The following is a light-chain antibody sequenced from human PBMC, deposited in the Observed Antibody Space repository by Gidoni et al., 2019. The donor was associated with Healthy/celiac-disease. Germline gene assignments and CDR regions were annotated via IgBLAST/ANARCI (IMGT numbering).Light chain of an antibody. J-gene: IGKJ4*01. CDR3: QQSYSTPHT. V-gene: IGKV1-39*01. Sequence: DIQMIQSPSSLSASVGDRVTITCRASQSISSYLNGYQQKPEKAPKLLIYAASSLQSGVPSKFGGGGSGTDFTITISGLQLENFATYYCQQSYSTPHTFGGGTKLEIK. CDR2: AAS. CDR1: QSISSY.